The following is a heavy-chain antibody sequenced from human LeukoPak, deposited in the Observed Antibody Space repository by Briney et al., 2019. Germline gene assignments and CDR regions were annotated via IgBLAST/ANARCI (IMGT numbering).Heavy chain of an antibody. J-gene: IGHJ4*02. CDR3: ARHAGCSGASCYSGFPDY. D-gene: IGHD2-15*01. CDR2: IFYSGST. CDR1: GGSISSSY. V-gene: IGHV4-59*08. Sequence: SETLSLTCTVSGGSISSSYWSWIRQPPGKGLEWIGYIFYSGSTKYNPSLKSRVTISQDTSKNQFSLKLSSVTAPDTAVYYCARHAGCSGASCYSGFPDYWGQGTLVTVSA.